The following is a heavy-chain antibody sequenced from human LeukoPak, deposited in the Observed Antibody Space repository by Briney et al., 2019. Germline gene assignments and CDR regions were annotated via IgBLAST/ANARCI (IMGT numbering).Heavy chain of an antibody. Sequence: SETLSLTCAVYGGSFSGYYWSWIRQPPGKGLEWIGEINHGGSPNYNPSLKSRVTISVDTSKNQFSLKLSSVTAADTAVYYCARRVPGDYYDSSGYLDYWGQGTLVTVSS. CDR2: INHGGSP. CDR3: ARRVPGDYYDSSGYLDY. CDR1: GGSFSGYY. J-gene: IGHJ4*02. V-gene: IGHV4-34*01. D-gene: IGHD3-22*01.